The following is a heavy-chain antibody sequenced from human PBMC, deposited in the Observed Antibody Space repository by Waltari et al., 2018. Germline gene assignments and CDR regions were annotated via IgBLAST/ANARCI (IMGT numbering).Heavy chain of an antibody. CDR3: ARARTTAPLGFYFIDV. D-gene: IGHD4-17*01. J-gene: IGHJ6*03. CDR2: MNPNSANK. CDR1: GYNFSTYE. V-gene: IGHV1-8*01. Sequence: QVQLVQSGAEVRKPGASVKVSCKASGYNFSTYEINWVRQAPGQGRERMGWMNPNSANKGSSQKFQGRRTMTTDPSMTTSYMELSSLTSEDTAIYYCARARTTAPLGFYFIDVLGKGTTVIVSS.